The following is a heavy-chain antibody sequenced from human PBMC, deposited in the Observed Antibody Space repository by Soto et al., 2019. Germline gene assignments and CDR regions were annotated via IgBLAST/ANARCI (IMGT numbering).Heavy chain of an antibody. Sequence: EVQLVESGGGLVQPGGSLRLSCAASGFTFSSYWMHGVRQAPGKGLGWVSRINSDGSSTSYADSVKGRFTISRDNAKNTLYLQMNSLRAEDTAVYYCVRTSLVVAAATREDYWGQGTLVTVSS. D-gene: IGHD2-15*01. CDR2: INSDGSST. V-gene: IGHV3-74*01. CDR3: VRTSLVVAAATREDY. CDR1: GFTFSSYW. J-gene: IGHJ4*02.